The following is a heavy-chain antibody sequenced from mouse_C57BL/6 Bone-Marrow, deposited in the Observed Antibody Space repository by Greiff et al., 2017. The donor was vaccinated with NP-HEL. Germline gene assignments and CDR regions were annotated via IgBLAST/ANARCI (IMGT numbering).Heavy chain of an antibody. Sequence: QVQLQQPGAELVKPGASVKLSCKASGYTFTSYGISWVKQRTGQGLEWIAEIYPRSGNTSYTENFKGQATLTADKSSSTAYMELRSLTSEDSAVYVCARGGLTVYFDYWGQGTTLTVSS. J-gene: IGHJ2*01. CDR1: GYTFTSYG. CDR3: ARGGLTVYFDY. CDR2: IYPRSGNT. V-gene: IGHV1-81*01. D-gene: IGHD4-1*01.